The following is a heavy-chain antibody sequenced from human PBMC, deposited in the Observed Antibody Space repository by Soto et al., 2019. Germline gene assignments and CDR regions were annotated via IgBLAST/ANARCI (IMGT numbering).Heavy chain of an antibody. J-gene: IGHJ3*02. CDR3: ASEPYSSSWFGAFDI. D-gene: IGHD6-13*01. V-gene: IGHV3-33*01. CDR2: IWHDGSNK. CDR1: GLTFSSCG. Sequence: QVQLVESGGGVIQPGKSLRLSCAASGLTFSSCGMHWVRQAPGKGLEWVATIWHDGSNKYYADSVKGRFTISRDNSKNTLYLQMNSLRVEDTAVYYCASEPYSSSWFGAFDIWGQGTMVTVSS.